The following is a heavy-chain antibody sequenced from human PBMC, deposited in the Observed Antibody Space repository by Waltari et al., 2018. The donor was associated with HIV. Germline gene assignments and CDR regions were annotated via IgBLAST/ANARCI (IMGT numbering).Heavy chain of an antibody. CDR1: GFTFSSYW. Sequence: EVQLVESGGGLVQPGGSLRLSCAASGFTFSSYWMRWVRQAPGKGLEWVANIKQDGSEKYYVDSVKGRFTIARDNAKDSLYLQMNSLRAEDTAVYYCARGGITMIVVASSYWGQGTLVTVSS. D-gene: IGHD3-22*01. J-gene: IGHJ4*02. V-gene: IGHV3-7*04. CDR2: IKQDGSEK. CDR3: ARGGITMIVVASSY.